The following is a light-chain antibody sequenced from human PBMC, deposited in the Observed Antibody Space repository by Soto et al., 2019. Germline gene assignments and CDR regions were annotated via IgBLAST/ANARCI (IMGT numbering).Light chain of an antibody. J-gene: IGKJ2*01. CDR3: HQYVSSPLP. CDR2: DAS. CDR1: QSVNSNL. Sequence: EIVLTQSPGTLSLSPGEGATVSCRASQSVNSNLLAWFQQKPGQAPRLLIHDASRRATGIPDRFSGSGSGTDFTLSISRLEPEDFAVYYCHQYVSSPLPVGQGTKLEIK. V-gene: IGKV3-20*01.